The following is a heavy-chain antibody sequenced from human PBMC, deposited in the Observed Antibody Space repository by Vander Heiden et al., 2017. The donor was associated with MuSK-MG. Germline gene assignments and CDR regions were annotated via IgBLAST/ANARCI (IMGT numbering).Heavy chain of an antibody. D-gene: IGHD1-26*01. Sequence: EVQLVESGGGLVKPGGSLRLPCAASGFTFSSHSMNWVRQAPGKGLEWVSSISSSSSYIYYADSVKGRVTISRDNAKNSLYLQMNSLRAEDTAVYYCARVAGASGYYYYYYMDVWGKGTTGTVSS. CDR1: GFTFSSHS. CDR3: ARVAGASGYYYYYYMDV. J-gene: IGHJ6*03. V-gene: IGHV3-21*01. CDR2: ISSSSSYI.